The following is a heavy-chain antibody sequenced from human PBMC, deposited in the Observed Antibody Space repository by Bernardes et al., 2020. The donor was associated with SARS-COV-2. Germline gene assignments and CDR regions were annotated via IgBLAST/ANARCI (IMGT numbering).Heavy chain of an antibody. CDR1: GGSISSYY. V-gene: IGHV4-59*08. J-gene: IGHJ4*02. CDR2: IYYSGST. CDR3: AGNKKGGVVPAASGFAY. Sequence: ETLSLTCTVSGGSISSYYWSWIRQPPGKGLEWIGYIYYSGSTNYNPSLKSRVTISVDTSKNQFSLKLSSVTAADTAVYYCAGNKKGGVVPAASGFAYWGQGTLVTVSS. D-gene: IGHD2-2*01.